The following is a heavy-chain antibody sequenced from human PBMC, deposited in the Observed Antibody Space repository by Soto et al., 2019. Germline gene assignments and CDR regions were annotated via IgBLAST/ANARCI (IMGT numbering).Heavy chain of an antibody. CDR1: GYTFSNYD. CDR3: ARGIKGLPPSAFDI. V-gene: IGHV1-8*01. CDR2: LNPNTDKT. J-gene: IGHJ3*02. D-gene: IGHD5-12*01. Sequence: ASVKVSCKASGYTFSNYDINWVRQATGQGLEWMGWLNPNTDKTGSAQKFQGRVTMTRNTSISTAYLELSGLRSDDTAVYYCARGIKGLPPSAFDIWGQGTRVT.